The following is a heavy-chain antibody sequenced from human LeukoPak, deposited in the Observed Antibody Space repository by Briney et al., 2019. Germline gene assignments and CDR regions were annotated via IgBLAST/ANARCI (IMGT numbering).Heavy chain of an antibody. CDR2: ISSNGGST. CDR3: ARAAAGPFDY. Sequence: PGGSLRLSCAASGFTFSSYAMHWVRQAPGKGLEYVSAISSNGGSTYYANSVKGRFTISRDNSKNTLYLQMGSLRAEDMAVYYCARAAAGPFDYWGQGTVATVTA. J-gene: IGHJ4*02. CDR1: GFTFSSYA. V-gene: IGHV3-64*01. D-gene: IGHD6-13*01.